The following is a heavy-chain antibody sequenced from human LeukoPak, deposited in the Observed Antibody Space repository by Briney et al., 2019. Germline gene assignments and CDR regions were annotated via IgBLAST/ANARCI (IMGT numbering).Heavy chain of an antibody. J-gene: IGHJ4*02. D-gene: IGHD6-13*01. CDR2: INSDGSST. CDR1: GFTFSSYW. V-gene: IGHV3-74*01. Sequence: GGSLRLSCAASGFTFSSYWMHWVRQAPGKGLAWVSRINSDGSSTSYADSVKGRFTISRDNAKNTLYVQMNSLRAEDTGVYYCATSPGAAAGTTGGYWGQGILVTVSS. CDR3: ATSPGAAAGTTGGY.